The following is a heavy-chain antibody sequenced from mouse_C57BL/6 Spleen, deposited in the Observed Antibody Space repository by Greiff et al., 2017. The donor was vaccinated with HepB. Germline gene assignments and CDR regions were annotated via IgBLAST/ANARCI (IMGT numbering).Heavy chain of an antibody. CDR1: GFTFSSYA. D-gene: IGHD2-3*01. V-gene: IGHV5-4*01. J-gene: IGHJ4*01. Sequence: EVMLVESGGGLVKPGGSLKLSCAASGFTFSSYAMSWVRQTPEKRLEWVATISDGGSYTYYPDNVKGRFTISRDNAKNNLYLQMSHLTSEDTAMYYGARDDGYYVYYSMDYWGQGTSVTVSS. CDR3: ARDDGYYVYYSMDY. CDR2: ISDGGSYT.